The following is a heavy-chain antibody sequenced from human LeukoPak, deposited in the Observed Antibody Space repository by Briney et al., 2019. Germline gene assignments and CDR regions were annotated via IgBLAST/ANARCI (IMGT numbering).Heavy chain of an antibody. Sequence: SSYYWGWIRQAPGKGLEWVSIIYSGGSTFYADSVKGRFTISRDNSKNTLYLQMNSLRAEDTAVYYCARGGSYLSAFDIWGQGTMVTVSS. J-gene: IGHJ3*02. CDR2: IYSGGST. CDR1: SSYY. D-gene: IGHD1-26*01. CDR3: ARGGSYLSAFDI. V-gene: IGHV3-53*01.